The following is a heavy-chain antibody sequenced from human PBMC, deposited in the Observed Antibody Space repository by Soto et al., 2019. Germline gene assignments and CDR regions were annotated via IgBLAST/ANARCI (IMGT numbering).Heavy chain of an antibody. J-gene: IGHJ4*02. CDR2: IDPSDSYT. CDR3: ARLTGRLYYFDY. Sequence: GESLKISCQGSGYSFTSYWISWVRQMPGKGLEWMGRIDPSDSYTNYSPSFQGHVTISAGKSISTAYLQWSSLKASDTAMYYCARLTGRLYYFDYWGQGTLVTVSS. CDR1: GYSFTSYW. V-gene: IGHV5-10-1*01. D-gene: IGHD3-9*01.